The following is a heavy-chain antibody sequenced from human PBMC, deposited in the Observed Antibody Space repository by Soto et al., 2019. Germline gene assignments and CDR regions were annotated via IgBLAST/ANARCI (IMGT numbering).Heavy chain of an antibody. D-gene: IGHD2-15*01. CDR1: GFTFSSYS. CDR2: ISSSSSYI. V-gene: IGHV3-21*01. Sequence: GGSLRLSCAASGFTFSSYSMNWVRQAPGKGLEWVSSISSSSSYIYYADSVKGRFTISRDNAKNSLYLQMNSLRAEDTAVYYCARTFTVVTPMGFDYWGQGNLVTVSS. CDR3: ARTFTVVTPMGFDY. J-gene: IGHJ4*02.